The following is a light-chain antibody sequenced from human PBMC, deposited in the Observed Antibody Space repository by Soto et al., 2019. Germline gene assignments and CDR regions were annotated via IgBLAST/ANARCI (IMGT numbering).Light chain of an antibody. Sequence: LTQPASVSGSPGQSITISCTGSSSDIGAYNYVSWFQQYPGKAPKLIISEVSNRPSGVSNRFSGSKSGTAASLTISGLQTEDEADYFCFSFTTDWTHVFGTGTKV. CDR1: SSDIGAYNY. CDR2: EVS. CDR3: FSFTTDWTHV. J-gene: IGLJ1*01. V-gene: IGLV2-14*01.